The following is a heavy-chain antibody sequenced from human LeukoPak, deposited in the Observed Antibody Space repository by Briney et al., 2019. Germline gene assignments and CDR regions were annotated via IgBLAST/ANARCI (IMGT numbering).Heavy chain of an antibody. CDR1: GFTFSSYA. D-gene: IGHD3-16*01. V-gene: IGHV3-30*04. CDR2: ISYDGSNK. CDR3: ARDALRHFDY. Sequence: PGGSLRLSCAASGFTFSSYAMHWVRQAPGKGLEWVAVISYDGSNKYYADSVKGRFTISRDNSKNTLYLQMNSLRAEDTAVYYCARDALRHFDYWGQGTLVTVSS. J-gene: IGHJ4*02.